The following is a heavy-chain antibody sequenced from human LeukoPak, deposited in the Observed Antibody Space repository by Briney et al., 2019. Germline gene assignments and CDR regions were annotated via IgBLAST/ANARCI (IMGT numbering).Heavy chain of an antibody. CDR1: GFTVSSNY. D-gene: IGHD6-6*01. V-gene: IGHV3-53*01. J-gene: IGHJ4*02. CDR3: ARAGDGSPSDY. CDR2: IYSGGST. Sequence: PGGSLRLSCAASGFTVSSNYMSWVRQAPGKGLEWVSVIYSGGSTYYADSVKGRFTISRDNSKNTLYLQMNSLRAEDTAVYYCARAGDGSPSDYWGQGTLVTVSS.